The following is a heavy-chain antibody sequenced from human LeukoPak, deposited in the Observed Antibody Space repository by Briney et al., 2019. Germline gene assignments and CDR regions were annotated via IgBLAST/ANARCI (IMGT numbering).Heavy chain of an antibody. V-gene: IGHV3-23*01. D-gene: IGHD2-2*01. CDR1: GFTLSSYA. J-gene: IGHJ4*02. CDR2: VSGSGGGT. CDR3: AKRSCSSSGCYHLDY. Sequence: GGSLRLSCAASGFTLSSYAMGWVRQAPGKGLEWVSLVSGSGGGTYYADSVKGRFTISRDNSKNTLFLQMNSLRAEHTAIYYCAKRSCSSSGCYHLDYWGQGTLVTVSS.